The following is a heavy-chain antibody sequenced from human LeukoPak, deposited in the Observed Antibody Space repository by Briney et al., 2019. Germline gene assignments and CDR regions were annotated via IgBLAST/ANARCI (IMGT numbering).Heavy chain of an antibody. Sequence: GGPVSLSCGVCGFTFSDYWVTWVRQAPGKALEGVAYMKQYENEKYYVDSVRGRFPISRDNAKKSLYLQMNSLRAEETAVYYCARGSHYYDSGRYYYYGLDVWGQGTTVTVSS. V-gene: IGHV3-7*03. D-gene: IGHD3-10*01. J-gene: IGHJ6*02. CDR1: GFTFSDYW. CDR2: MKQYENEK. CDR3: ARGSHYYDSGRYYYYGLDV.